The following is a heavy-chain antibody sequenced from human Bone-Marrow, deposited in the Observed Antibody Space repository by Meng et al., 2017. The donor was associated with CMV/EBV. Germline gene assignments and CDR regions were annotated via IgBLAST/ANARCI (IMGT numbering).Heavy chain of an antibody. Sequence: GESLKISCAASGFTFSDYYMSWIRQAPGKGLEWVSYISSSGSTIYYADSVKGRFTISRDNSKNTLYLQMNSLRAEDTAVYYCARNRSPDSSGAFDIWGQGTMVTVSS. CDR1: GFTFSDYY. CDR2: ISSSGSTI. D-gene: IGHD3-22*01. V-gene: IGHV3-11*04. J-gene: IGHJ3*02. CDR3: ARNRSPDSSGAFDI.